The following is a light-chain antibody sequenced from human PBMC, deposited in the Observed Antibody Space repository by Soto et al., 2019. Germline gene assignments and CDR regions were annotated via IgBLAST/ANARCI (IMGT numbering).Light chain of an antibody. J-gene: IGKJ2*01. Sequence: DIVMTQSPDSLAVSLGERATINCKSRQSVLYSSNNKNYLAWYQQKPGQPPKLLIYWASTRESGVPDRFSGSGSGTDFTLPISSLQAEDVAVYYCQQYYSTPYTFGQGTKLEIK. V-gene: IGKV4-1*01. CDR2: WAS. CDR1: QSVLYSSNNKNY. CDR3: QQYYSTPYT.